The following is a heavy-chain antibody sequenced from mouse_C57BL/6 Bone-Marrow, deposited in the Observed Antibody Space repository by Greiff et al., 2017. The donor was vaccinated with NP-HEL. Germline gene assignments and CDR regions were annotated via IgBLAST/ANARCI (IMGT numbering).Heavy chain of an antibody. CDR2: IRSKSNNYAT. Sequence: EVMLVESGGGLVQPKGSLKLSCAASGFSFNTYAMNWVRQAPGKGLEWVARIRSKSNNYATYYADSVKDRFTISRDDSESMLYLQMNNLKTEDTAMYYCVRQRTTPSYWYFDVWGTGTTVTVSS. CDR1: GFSFNTYA. D-gene: IGHD1-1*01. V-gene: IGHV10-1*01. CDR3: VRQRTTPSYWYFDV. J-gene: IGHJ1*03.